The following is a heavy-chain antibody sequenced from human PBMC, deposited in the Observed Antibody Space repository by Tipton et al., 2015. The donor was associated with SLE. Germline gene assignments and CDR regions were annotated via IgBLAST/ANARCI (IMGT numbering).Heavy chain of an antibody. J-gene: IGHJ4*02. D-gene: IGHD5/OR15-5a*01. V-gene: IGHV3-48*03. CDR2: ISASGSTI. CDR3: ARDEPSTMTRRYFDY. Sequence: SLRLSCAASGFSFGSYEMNWVRQAPGKGLEWVSYISASGSTIYYADSVKGRFTISRDNAKNSLYLQMNGLRAEDTAVYYCARDEPSTMTRRYFDYWGQGTLVTVSS. CDR1: GFSFGSYE.